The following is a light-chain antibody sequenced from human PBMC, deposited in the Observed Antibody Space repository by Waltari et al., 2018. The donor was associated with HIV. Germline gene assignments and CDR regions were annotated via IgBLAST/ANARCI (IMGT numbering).Light chain of an antibody. Sequence: QSALTQPASVSGSPGQSITISCTGANTDIGLYNVVSWYRQHPDKAPQLVIYGVNTRPSGVSDRFSGSKSGNTASLTISSLQAEDEADYYCSSYTNSDILLFGGGTKLTVL. CDR2: GVN. J-gene: IGLJ2*01. CDR3: SSYTNSDILL. V-gene: IGLV2-14*01. CDR1: NTDIGLYNV.